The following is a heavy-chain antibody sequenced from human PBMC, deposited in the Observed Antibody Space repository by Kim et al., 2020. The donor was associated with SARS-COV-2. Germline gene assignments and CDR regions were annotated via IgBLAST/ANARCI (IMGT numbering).Heavy chain of an antibody. J-gene: IGHJ6*02. CDR3: ARHLGYSGSYGWYYYGMDV. CDR2: IDPSDSYT. V-gene: IGHV5-10-1*01. Sequence: GESLKISCKGSGYSFTSYWISWVRQMPGKGLEWMGRIDPSDSYTNYSPSFQGHVTISADKSISTAYLQWSSLKASDTAMYYCARHLGYSGSYGWYYYGMDVWGQGTTVTVSS. CDR1: GYSFTSYW. D-gene: IGHD1-26*01.